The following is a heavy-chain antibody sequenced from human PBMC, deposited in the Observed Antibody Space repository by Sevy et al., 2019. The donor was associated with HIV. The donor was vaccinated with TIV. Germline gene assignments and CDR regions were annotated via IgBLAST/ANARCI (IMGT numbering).Heavy chain of an antibody. CDR3: ARLASYYYGMDV. J-gene: IGHJ6*02. CDR1: GGSISSSSYY. Sequence: SETLSLTCTVSGGSISSSSYYWGWIRQPPGKGLEWIGSIYYSGSTYYNPSLKSRVTISVDTSKNQSSLKLSSVTAADTAVYYCARLASYYYGMDVWCQGTTVTVSS. V-gene: IGHV4-39*01. CDR2: IYYSGST.